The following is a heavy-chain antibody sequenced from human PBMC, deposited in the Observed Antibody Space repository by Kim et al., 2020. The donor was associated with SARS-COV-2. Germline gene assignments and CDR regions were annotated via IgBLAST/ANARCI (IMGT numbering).Heavy chain of an antibody. CDR3: ARGPPQLLYYYYYYGMDV. CDR1: GGSFSGYY. V-gene: IGHV4-34*01. CDR2: INHSGST. J-gene: IGHJ6*02. Sequence: SETLSLTCAVYGGSFSGYYWSWIRQPPGKGLEWIGEINHSGSTNYNPSLKSRVTISVDTSKNQFSLKLSSVTAADTAAYYCARGPPQLLYYYYYYGMDVWGQGTTVTVSS. D-gene: IGHD2-2*01.